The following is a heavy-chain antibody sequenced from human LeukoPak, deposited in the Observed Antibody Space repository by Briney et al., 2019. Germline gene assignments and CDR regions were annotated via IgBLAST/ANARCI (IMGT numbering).Heavy chain of an antibody. CDR3: ARGGPPTGTPDN. D-gene: IGHD1-1*01. CDR1: GYTLTGYY. CDR2: INPNSGGT. Sequence: ASVTVSCRASGYTLTGYYMHWVRQAPGQGLGWMGWINPNSGGTNYEQKFPGRVTMTRYTSISTAYMELSRLRSDDTAVYYCARGGPPTGTPDNWGQGTLVTVSS. V-gene: IGHV1-2*02. J-gene: IGHJ4*02.